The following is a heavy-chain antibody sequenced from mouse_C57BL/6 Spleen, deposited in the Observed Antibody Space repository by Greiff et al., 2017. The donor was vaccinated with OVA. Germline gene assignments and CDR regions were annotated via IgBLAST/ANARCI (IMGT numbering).Heavy chain of an antibody. V-gene: IGHV1-75*01. CDR3: ARTLDWYGSSPYYYDY. J-gene: IGHJ2*01. CDR2: IFPGSGST. D-gene: IGHD1-1*01. CDR1: GYTFTDYY. Sequence: QVQLQQSGPELVKPGASVKISCKASGYTFTDYYIHWVKQRPGQGLEWIGWIFPGSGSTYYNEKFKGKATLTVDKSSSTAYMLLSSLTSEDSAVYFCARTLDWYGSSPYYYDYWGQGTTLTVSS.